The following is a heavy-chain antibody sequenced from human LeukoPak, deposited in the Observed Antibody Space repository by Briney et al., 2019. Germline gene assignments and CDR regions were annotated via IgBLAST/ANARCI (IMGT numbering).Heavy chain of an antibody. D-gene: IGHD3-22*01. CDR3: AREWLPPYYCYYMDV. CDR1: GGSISSGSYY. V-gene: IGHV4-61*02. CDR2: IYTSGST. Sequence: SQTLSLTCTVSGGSISSGSYYWSWIRQPAGKGLEWIGRIYTSGSTNYNPSLKSRVTISVDTSKNQFSLKLSSVTAADTAVYYCAREWLPPYYCYYMDVWGKGTTVTVSS. J-gene: IGHJ6*03.